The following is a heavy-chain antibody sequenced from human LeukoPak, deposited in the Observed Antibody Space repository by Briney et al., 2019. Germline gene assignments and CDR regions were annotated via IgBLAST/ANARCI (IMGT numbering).Heavy chain of an antibody. V-gene: IGHV4-39*01. CDR1: GFTFSSYG. CDR2: IHYSGNT. J-gene: IGHJ4*02. D-gene: IGHD3-3*01. CDR3: ARLGAGSTYYDFWSGYSSFYFDY. Sequence: GSLRLSCAASGFTFSSYGMHWVRQPPGKGLEWIGCIHYSGNTYYNPSLKSRVTISVDTSKNQFSLKLSSVTAADTAVYYCARLGAGSTYYDFWSGYSSFYFDYWGQGTLVTVSS.